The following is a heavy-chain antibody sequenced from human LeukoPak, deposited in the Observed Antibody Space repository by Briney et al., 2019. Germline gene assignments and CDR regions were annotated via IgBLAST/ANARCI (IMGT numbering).Heavy chain of an antibody. CDR3: ARDKEPIVVVVAATAGMDV. Sequence: GGSLRLSCAASGFIFSVYGMHWVRQAPGKGLEWVANIKQDGSEKYYVDSVKGRFTISRDNAKNSLYLQMNSLRAEDTAVYYCARDKEPIVVVVAATAGMDVWGQGTTVTVSS. J-gene: IGHJ6*02. CDR1: GFIFSVYG. D-gene: IGHD2-15*01. V-gene: IGHV3-7*01. CDR2: IKQDGSEK.